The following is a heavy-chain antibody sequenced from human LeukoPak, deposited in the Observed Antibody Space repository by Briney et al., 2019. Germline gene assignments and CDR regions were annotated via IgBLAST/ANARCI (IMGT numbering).Heavy chain of an antibody. D-gene: IGHD7-27*01. CDR1: GFSFSSYE. J-gene: IGHJ4*02. CDR2: INHSGST. CDR3: ARVRELGIDY. Sequence: GSLRLSCAASGFSFSSYEWNWIRQPPGKGLEWIGEINHSGSTNYNPSLKSRVTISVDTSKNQFSLKLSSVTAADTAVYYCARVRELGIDYWGQGTLVTVSS. V-gene: IGHV4-34*01.